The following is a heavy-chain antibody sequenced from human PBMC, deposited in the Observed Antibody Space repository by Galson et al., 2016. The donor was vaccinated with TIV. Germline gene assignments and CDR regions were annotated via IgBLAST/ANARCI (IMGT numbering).Heavy chain of an antibody. CDR3: AKCRNTAMDTYYYYYGLDV. CDR2: IFPMFSSP. J-gene: IGHJ6*02. V-gene: IGHV1-69*13. CDR1: GGIINSYA. D-gene: IGHD5-18*01. Sequence: SVKVSCKASGGIINSYAINWVRQAPGQGLEWLGGIFPMFSSPTYAQKFQGRVTISADESTSTVYMELRSLRSGDTAVYYCAKCRNTAMDTYYYYYGLDVWGQGTTVTVSS.